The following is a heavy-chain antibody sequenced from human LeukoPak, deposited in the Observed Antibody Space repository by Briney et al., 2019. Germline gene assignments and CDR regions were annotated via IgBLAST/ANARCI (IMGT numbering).Heavy chain of an antibody. CDR1: GFTFSSYE. CDR2: ISSSGSTI. J-gene: IGHJ4*02. Sequence: GGSLRLSCAASGFTFSSYEMNWVRQAPGKGLEWVSYISSSGSTIYYADSVKGRFTISRDNAKNSLYLQMNSLRAEDTAIYYCARSGLNRFDYWGQGTLVTVSS. D-gene: IGHD2-15*01. CDR3: ARSGLNRFDY. V-gene: IGHV3-48*03.